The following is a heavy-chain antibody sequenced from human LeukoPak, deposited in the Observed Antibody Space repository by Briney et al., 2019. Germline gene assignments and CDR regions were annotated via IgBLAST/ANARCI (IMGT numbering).Heavy chain of an antibody. D-gene: IGHD3-10*01. V-gene: IGHV1-69*04. J-gene: IGHJ6*02. CDR1: GGTFSSYA. Sequence: HGSSVKVSCKASGGTFSSYAISWVRQAPGQGLGWMGRIIPILGIANYAQKFQGRVTITADKSTSTAYMELSSLRSEDTAVYYCARDYYGSGSYNYYYGMDVWGQGTTVTVSS. CDR2: IIPILGIA. CDR3: ARDYYGSGSYNYYYGMDV.